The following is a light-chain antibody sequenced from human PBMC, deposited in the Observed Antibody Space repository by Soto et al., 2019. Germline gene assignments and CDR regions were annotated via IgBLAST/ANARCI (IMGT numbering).Light chain of an antibody. CDR2: DVS. V-gene: IGLV2-14*03. CDR3: SSFASSSTLV. CDR1: SSDVGGYNY. J-gene: IGLJ2*01. Sequence: QSALTQPASVSASPGQSVSISCTGTSSDVGGYNYVSWYQHYPGKAPKLIIYDVSNRPSGISNRFSGSKSGNTASLTISGLQAEDEADYYCSSFASSSTLVFGGGTKVTVL.